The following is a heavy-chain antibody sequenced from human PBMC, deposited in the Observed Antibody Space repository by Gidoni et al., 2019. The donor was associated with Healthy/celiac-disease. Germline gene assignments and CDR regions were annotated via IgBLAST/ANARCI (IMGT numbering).Heavy chain of an antibody. J-gene: IGHJ6*02. CDR3: ASLAPHYYYGMDV. V-gene: IGHV3-11*01. CDR2: LSSSGSTI. Sequence: QVQLVESGGGLVKPGGSLRLSCAASGFTFSDYYMSWIRQAPGKGLGWVSYLSSSGSTIYSAASVKGRFTISRDYAKHSLYLQMNSLRAEDTAVYYCASLAPHYYYGMDVWGQGTTVTVSS. CDR1: GFTFSDYY.